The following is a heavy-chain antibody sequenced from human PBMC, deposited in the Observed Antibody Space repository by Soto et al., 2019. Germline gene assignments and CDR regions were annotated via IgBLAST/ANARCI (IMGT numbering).Heavy chain of an antibody. CDR2: ISAYNGNT. CDR3: ARDNERISPPYYYYYYGMDV. Sequence: QVQLVQSGAEVKKPGASVKVSCKASGYTFTSYGISGGRQAPGKGLDGMGWISAYNGNTNYAQKLQGRVTMTTDTSTSTAYMELRSLRSDDTAVYYCARDNERISPPYYYYYYGMDVWGQGTTVTVSS. J-gene: IGHJ6*02. CDR1: GYTFTSYG. D-gene: IGHD2-15*01. V-gene: IGHV1-18*01.